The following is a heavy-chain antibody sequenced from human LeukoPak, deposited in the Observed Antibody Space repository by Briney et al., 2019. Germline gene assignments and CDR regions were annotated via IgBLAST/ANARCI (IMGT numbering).Heavy chain of an antibody. Sequence: GGSLRLSCAASGFTFSSYWMSWVRQAPGKGLEWVANLKQDGSEKYYVDSVKGRFTISRDNAKNSLYLQMNSLRAEDTAVYYCARDRCSSNSCFFDYWGQGTLVTVSS. V-gene: IGHV3-7*01. CDR3: ARDRCSSNSCFFDY. CDR2: LKQDGSEK. J-gene: IGHJ4*02. D-gene: IGHD2-2*01. CDR1: GFTFSSYW.